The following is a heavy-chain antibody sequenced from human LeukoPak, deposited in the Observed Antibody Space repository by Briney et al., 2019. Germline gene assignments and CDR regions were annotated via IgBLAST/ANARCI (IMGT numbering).Heavy chain of an antibody. J-gene: IGHJ6*02. CDR2: IYYSGST. V-gene: IGHV4-59*01. CDR1: GGSISSYY. Sequence: SETLSLTCTVSGGSISSYYRSWIRQPPGKGLEWIGYIYYSGSTNYNPSLKSRVTISVDTSKNQFSLKLSSVTAADTAVYYCARVPVTLWFANYYYYGMDVWGQGTTVTVSS. CDR3: ARVPVTLWFANYYYYGMDV. D-gene: IGHD3-10*01.